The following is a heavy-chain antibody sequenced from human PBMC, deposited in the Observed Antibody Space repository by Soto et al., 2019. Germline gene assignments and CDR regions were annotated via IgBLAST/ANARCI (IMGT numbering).Heavy chain of an antibody. Sequence: SETLSLTCTVSGGSISSYYWSWIRQPPGKGLEWIGYIYYSGSTNYNPSLKSRVTISVDTSKNQFSLKLSSVTAADTAVYYCARGEEVPADRGNWFDPWGQGTLVTVSS. D-gene: IGHD2-2*01. CDR2: IYYSGST. V-gene: IGHV4-59*01. CDR3: ARGEEVPADRGNWFDP. J-gene: IGHJ5*02. CDR1: GGSISSYY.